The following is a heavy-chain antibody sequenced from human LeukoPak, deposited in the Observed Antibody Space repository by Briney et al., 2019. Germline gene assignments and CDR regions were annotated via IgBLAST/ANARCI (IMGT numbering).Heavy chain of an antibody. CDR1: GVSISTSNSY. CDR3: ARGYLSYYYYYMDV. V-gene: IGHV4-61*01. Sequence: SETLSLACTVSGVSISTSNSYWSWIRQPPGKGLEWIGYIYDSVSTNYNPSLKSRVTISVDTSKNQFSLKLSSVTAADTAVYYCARGYLSYYYYYMDVWGKGTTVTVSS. CDR2: IYDSVST. D-gene: IGHD2-2*02. J-gene: IGHJ6*03.